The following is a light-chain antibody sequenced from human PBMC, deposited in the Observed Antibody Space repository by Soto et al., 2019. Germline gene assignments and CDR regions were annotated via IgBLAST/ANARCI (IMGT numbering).Light chain of an antibody. J-gene: IGKJ5*01. CDR3: QQLNSYPIT. CDR1: QGISSY. V-gene: IGKV1-9*01. CDR2: ATS. Sequence: IQLTQSPSSLSASVGDRVTITSRVSQGISSYLAWYQQIPGRAPKLLISATSTLQSGVPSRFSGSGSGTDFTLTIISLQPEDFATYYCQQLNSYPITFGQGTRLEIK.